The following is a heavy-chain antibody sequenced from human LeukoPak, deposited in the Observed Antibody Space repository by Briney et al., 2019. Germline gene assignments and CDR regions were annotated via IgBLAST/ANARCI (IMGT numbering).Heavy chain of an antibody. V-gene: IGHV3-21*01. D-gene: IGHD3-22*01. J-gene: IGHJ6*03. CDR1: GFTFSSYS. CDR2: ISSSSSYI. Sequence: GGSLRLSCAASGFTFSSYSMSWVRQAPGKGLEWVSSISSSSSYIYYADSVKGRFTISRHNAKNSLYLQMDSLRAEDTAVYYCARDQSTHYYDSSGYYQEYYYYYMDVWGKGTTVTVSS. CDR3: ARDQSTHYYDSSGYYQEYYYYYMDV.